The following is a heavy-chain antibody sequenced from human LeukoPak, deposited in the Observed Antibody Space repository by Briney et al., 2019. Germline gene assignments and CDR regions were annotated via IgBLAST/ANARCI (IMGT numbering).Heavy chain of an antibody. CDR2: ISSSSSYI. V-gene: IGHV3-21*01. D-gene: IGHD3-10*01. CDR1: GFTFSSYS. CDR3: ARYDLVGSGSYNY. Sequence: GGSLRLSCAASGFTFSSYSMNWVRQAPGKGLEWVSSISSSSSYIYYADSVKGRFTISRDNAKNSLYLQMNSLRAEDTAAYYCARYDLVGSGSYNYWGQGTLVTVSS. J-gene: IGHJ4*02.